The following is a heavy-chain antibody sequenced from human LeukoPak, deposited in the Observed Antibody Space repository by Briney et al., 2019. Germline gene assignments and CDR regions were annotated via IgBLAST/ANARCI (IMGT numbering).Heavy chain of an antibody. CDR1: GGSISSNY. Sequence: PSETLSLTCTVSGGSISSNYWSWIRQPPGKGLEWIGYIYYSGSTNYNPSLKSRVTISVDTSKNQFSLKLSSVTAADTAVYYCARHPTLLYSSGWYNIDYWGQGTLVTVSS. D-gene: IGHD6-19*01. CDR2: IYYSGST. V-gene: IGHV4-59*08. J-gene: IGHJ4*02. CDR3: ARHPTLLYSSGWYNIDY.